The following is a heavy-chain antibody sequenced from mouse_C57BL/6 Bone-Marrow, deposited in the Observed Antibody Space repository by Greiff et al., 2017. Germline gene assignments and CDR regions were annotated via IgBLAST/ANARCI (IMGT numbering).Heavy chain of an antibody. V-gene: IGHV1-9*01. CDR2: ILPGSGST. D-gene: IGHD1-1*01. CDR3: AGGDPWYYGGSWYFDV. J-gene: IGHJ1*03. Sequence: QVQLQQSGAELMKPGASVKLSCKASGYTFTGYWIEWVKQRPGHGLEWIGEILPGSGSTNYNEKVKGKATFTADTSSNTAYMQLISLTTEDSAIYYCAGGDPWYYGGSWYFDVWGTGTTVTVSS. CDR1: GYTFTGYW.